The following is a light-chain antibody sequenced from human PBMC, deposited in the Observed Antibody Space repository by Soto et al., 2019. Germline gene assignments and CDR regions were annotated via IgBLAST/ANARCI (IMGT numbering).Light chain of an antibody. CDR3: MQAVQTLTWT. CDR2: LGS. Sequence: DIVMTQSPLSLPVTPGEPASISCRSSQSLLHSNGYNYLDWYLQKPGQSPQLLIYLGSNRASGVPDRFSGSGSGTDFTLKISRVEAEDVGVYYCMQAVQTLTWTFGQGTKVEIK. CDR1: QSLLHSNGYNY. J-gene: IGKJ1*01. V-gene: IGKV2-28*01.